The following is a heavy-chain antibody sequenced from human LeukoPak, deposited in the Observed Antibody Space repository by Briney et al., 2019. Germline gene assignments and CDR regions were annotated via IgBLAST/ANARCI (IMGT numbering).Heavy chain of an antibody. V-gene: IGHV3-20*04. Sequence: PGGSLRLSCAASGFTFDDYGMTWVRQAPGKGLEWVSGINWNGGSTGYADSMKGRFTISRDNAKNSLYLQMNSLRAEDTAFYYCARTGYYGSGSYMVEYWGQGTLVTVSS. CDR3: ARTGYYGSGSYMVEY. D-gene: IGHD3-10*01. CDR2: INWNGGST. J-gene: IGHJ4*02. CDR1: GFTFDDYG.